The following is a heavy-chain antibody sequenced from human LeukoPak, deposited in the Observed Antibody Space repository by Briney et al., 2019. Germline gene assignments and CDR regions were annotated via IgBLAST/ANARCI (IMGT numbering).Heavy chain of an antibody. CDR2: IYYSGST. Sequence: SETLSLTCTVSGGSISSHYWSWIRQPPGKGLEWIGYIYYSGSTNYNPSLTSRVTISVDTSKNQFSLKLSSVTAADTAVYYCARVPGYDILTGYSYYYYYMDVWGKGTTVTVSS. CDR1: GGSISSHY. CDR3: ARVPGYDILTGYSYYYYYMDV. V-gene: IGHV4-59*11. D-gene: IGHD3-9*01. J-gene: IGHJ6*03.